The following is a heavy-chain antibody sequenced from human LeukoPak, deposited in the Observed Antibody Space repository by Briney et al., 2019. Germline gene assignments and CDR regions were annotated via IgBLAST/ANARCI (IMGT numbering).Heavy chain of an antibody. CDR3: ARWGTADNWFDP. CDR2: IYYSGST. V-gene: IGHV4-39*01. J-gene: IGHJ5*02. D-gene: IGHD3-16*01. CDR1: GASISSTTYY. Sequence: PSETLSLTCTVSGASISSTTYYWGWIRQPPRKGLEWIASIYYSGSTYYNPSLKSRVTISVDTSKNQFSLKLSSVTAADTAVYYCARWGTADNWFDPWGQGTLVTVSS.